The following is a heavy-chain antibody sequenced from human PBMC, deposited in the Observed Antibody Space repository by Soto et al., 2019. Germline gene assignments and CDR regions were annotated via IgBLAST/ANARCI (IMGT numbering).Heavy chain of an antibody. CDR2: ISYDGSNK. V-gene: IGHV3-30*18. CDR1: GFTFSSYG. D-gene: IGHD2-2*01. Sequence: GGSLRLSCAASGFTFSSYGMHWVRQAPGKGLEWVAVISYDGSNKYYADSVKGRFTISRDNSKNTLYLQMNSLRAEDTAVYYCAKEWVADIVVVPAGLVHKGEYYYGMDVWGQGTTVTVSS. J-gene: IGHJ6*02. CDR3: AKEWVADIVVVPAGLVHKGEYYYGMDV.